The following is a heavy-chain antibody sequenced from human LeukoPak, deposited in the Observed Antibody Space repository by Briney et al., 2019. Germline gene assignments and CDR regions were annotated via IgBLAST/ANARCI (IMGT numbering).Heavy chain of an antibody. J-gene: IGHJ4*02. V-gene: IGHV1-24*01. CDR2: FDPEDGET. Sequence: ASVKVSCKVSGYTLTELSMHWVRQAPGKGLEWMGGFDPEDGETIYAQKFQGRVTMTEDTSTDTAYMELSSLRSEDTAVYYCATPRKYYGSGSYFVNFDYWGQGTLVTVSS. CDR3: ATPRKYYGSGSYFVNFDY. D-gene: IGHD3-10*01. CDR1: GYTLTELS.